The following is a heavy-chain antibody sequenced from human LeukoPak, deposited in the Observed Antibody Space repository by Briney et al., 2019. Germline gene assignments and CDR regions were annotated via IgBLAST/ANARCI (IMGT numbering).Heavy chain of an antibody. D-gene: IGHD5-18*01. V-gene: IGHV1-2*02. CDR3: ARGGRGYSYGELDY. CDR1: GYIFTGYY. Sequence: ASVKVSCKASGYIFTGYYLHWVRQAPGQGLEWMGWINPNSGATNYAQKFQGRVTMTRDTSIGKAYMELSRLISDDTAVYYCARGGRGYSYGELDYWGQGTLVTVSS. J-gene: IGHJ4*02. CDR2: INPNSGAT.